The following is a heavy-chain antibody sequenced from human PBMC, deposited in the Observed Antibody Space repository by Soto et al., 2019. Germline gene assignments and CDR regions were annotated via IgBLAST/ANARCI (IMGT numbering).Heavy chain of an antibody. Sequence: PGGSLRLSCAASGFTFSSYAMHWVRQAPGKGLEWVAVISYDGSNKYYADSVKGRFTISRDNSKNTLYLQMNSLRAEDTAVYYCASLTLLVPAAIPWFADSPGFDPWGQGTLVTVSS. J-gene: IGHJ5*02. CDR1: GFTFSSYA. CDR3: ASLTLLVPAAIPWFADSPGFDP. V-gene: IGHV3-30-3*01. D-gene: IGHD2-2*02. CDR2: ISYDGSNK.